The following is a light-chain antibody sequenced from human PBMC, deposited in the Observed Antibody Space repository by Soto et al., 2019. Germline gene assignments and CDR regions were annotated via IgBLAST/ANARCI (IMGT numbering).Light chain of an antibody. CDR2: EVS. CDR3: RSYSSTTTL. CDR1: SPDFG. V-gene: IGLV2-14*01. Sequence: QSVLTQPASVSGSPGQSITISCCGISPDFGVSWYQHFPGKAPKLLIFEVSNRPSGVSTRFSGSKSGNMAFLTISGLQSEDEGLYPCRSYSSTTTLFGGGAQLTVL. J-gene: IGLJ2*01.